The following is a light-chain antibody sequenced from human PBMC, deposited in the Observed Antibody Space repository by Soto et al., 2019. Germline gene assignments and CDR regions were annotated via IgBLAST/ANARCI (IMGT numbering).Light chain of an antibody. J-gene: IGKJ2*01. CDR1: QAINKN. Sequence: DIPMTQSPASLSASVGDRVTITCRASQAINKNLNWYRHKLGKAPELLIYDASDSQAGVPSRFSGSGSGADVTLIISGLQPEDFATYYCQQSYNSPYTFGQGTKLEIK. CDR2: DAS. CDR3: QQSYNSPYT. V-gene: IGKV1-39*01.